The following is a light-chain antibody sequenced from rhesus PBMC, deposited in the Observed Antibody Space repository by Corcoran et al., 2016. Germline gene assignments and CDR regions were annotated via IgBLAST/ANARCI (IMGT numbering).Light chain of an antibody. CDR2: KAS. Sequence: DIQMTQSPSSLSASVGDRVTITCRASQGISNWLAWYQKKPGKAHKLLIYKASTLQIGVPSRFSGSGAWTEFTLTISSLQPEDFATYYCQQHNSTPLTFGGGTKVEIK. CDR3: QQHNSTPLT. CDR1: QGISNW. J-gene: IGKJ4*01. V-gene: IGKV1-21*01.